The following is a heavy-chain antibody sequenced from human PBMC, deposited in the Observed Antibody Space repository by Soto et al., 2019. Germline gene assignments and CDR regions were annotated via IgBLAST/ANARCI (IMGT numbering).Heavy chain of an antibody. Sequence: PGGSLRLSCAASGFTFSTYAMNWVRQFPGRGLEWVSYISSSSSAIDYADSVKGRFTVSRDNAKNSLYLQMNSLTDEDTAVYYCASDRSLGSNWYYYLESWGQGTLVTVSS. J-gene: IGHJ4*02. CDR2: ISSSSSAI. V-gene: IGHV3-48*02. CDR3: ASDRSLGSNWYYYLES. D-gene: IGHD3-16*01. CDR1: GFTFSTYA.